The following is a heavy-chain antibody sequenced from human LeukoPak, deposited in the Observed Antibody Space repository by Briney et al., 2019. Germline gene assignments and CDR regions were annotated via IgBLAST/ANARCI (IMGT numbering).Heavy chain of an antibody. CDR2: INHSGST. CDR3: ARMVQWWFAGFDY. D-gene: IGHD2-15*01. Sequence: PSETLSLTCAVYGGSFSGYYWSWIRQPPGKGLEWIGEINHSGSTNYNPSLESRVTISVDTSKNQFSLKLSSVTAADTAVYYCARMVQWWFAGFDYWGQGTLVTVSS. J-gene: IGHJ4*02. CDR1: GGSFSGYY. V-gene: IGHV4-34*01.